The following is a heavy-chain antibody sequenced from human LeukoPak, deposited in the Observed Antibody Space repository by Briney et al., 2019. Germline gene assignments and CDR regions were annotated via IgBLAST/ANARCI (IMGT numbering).Heavy chain of an antibody. CDR2: TYYRSKWYN. J-gene: IGHJ4*02. D-gene: IGHD6-25*01. CDR1: GDSVSSNSAA. V-gene: IGHV6-1*01. CDR3: ARAMRIAAAGTFYFDY. Sequence: SQTLSLTCAISGDSVSSNSAAWNWIRQSPSRGLEWRGRTYYRSKWYNDYAVSVKSRITINPDTSKNQFSLQLNSVTPEDTAVYYCARAMRIAAAGTFYFDYWGQGTLVTVSS.